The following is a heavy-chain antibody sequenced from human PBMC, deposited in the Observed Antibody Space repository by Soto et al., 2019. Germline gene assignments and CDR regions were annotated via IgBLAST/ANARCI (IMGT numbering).Heavy chain of an antibody. CDR1: NGSITSSNW. V-gene: IGHV4-4*02. J-gene: IGHJ4*02. D-gene: IGHD5-12*01. CDR2: VGQSGYT. CDR3: ARNRYGGYDFDS. Sequence: QVQLQESGPGLVKPSGTLSLTCTVSNGSITSSNWWSWVRQSPGKGLEWIGEVGQSGYTNHIPARKSRFTILLDKSTNRFFLRLTSVTAADTAVYYCARNRYGGYDFDSWGQGTLVTVSS.